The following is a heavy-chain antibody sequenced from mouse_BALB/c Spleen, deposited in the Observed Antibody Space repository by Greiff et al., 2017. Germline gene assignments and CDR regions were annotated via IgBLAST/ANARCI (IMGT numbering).Heavy chain of an antibody. CDR2: IYPYNGGT. V-gene: IGHV1S29*02. D-gene: IGHD2-12*01. CDR1: GYTFTDYN. J-gene: IGHJ4*01. Sequence: VQLQQSGPELVKPGASVKISCKASGYTFTDYNMHWVKQSHGKSLEWIGYIYPYNGGTGYNQKFKSKATLTVDNSSSTAYMELRSLTSEDSAVYYCARRYDGAWYAMDYWGQGTSVTVSS. CDR3: ARRYDGAWYAMDY.